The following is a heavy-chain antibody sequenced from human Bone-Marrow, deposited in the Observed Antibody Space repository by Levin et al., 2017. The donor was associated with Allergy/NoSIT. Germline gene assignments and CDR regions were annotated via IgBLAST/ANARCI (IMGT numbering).Heavy chain of an antibody. CDR3: ARGPGQGYYYYYGLDV. Sequence: ASVKVSCKASGYSFITYDVNWVRQAPGQGFEWMGWVNPNSGKTGIAQKFQGRVTLTRDTSIGTAYMELSSLRSDDTAVYYCARGPGQGYYYYYGLDVWGQGTTVTVS. CDR2: VNPNSGKT. V-gene: IGHV1-8*02. CDR1: GYSFITYD. J-gene: IGHJ6*02.